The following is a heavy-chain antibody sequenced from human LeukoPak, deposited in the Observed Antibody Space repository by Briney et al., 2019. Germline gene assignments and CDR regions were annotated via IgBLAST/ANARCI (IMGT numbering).Heavy chain of an antibody. CDR1: GGTFSSYA. CDR3: ARNPEGSSWYEVSGFDP. Sequence: SVKVSCKASGGTFSSYAISWVRQAPGQGLEWMGRIIPILGIANYAQKFQGRVTITADKSTSTAYMELSSLRSEETAVYYCARNPEGSSWYEVSGFDPWGQGTLVTVSS. D-gene: IGHD6-13*01. CDR2: IIPILGIA. V-gene: IGHV1-69*04. J-gene: IGHJ5*02.